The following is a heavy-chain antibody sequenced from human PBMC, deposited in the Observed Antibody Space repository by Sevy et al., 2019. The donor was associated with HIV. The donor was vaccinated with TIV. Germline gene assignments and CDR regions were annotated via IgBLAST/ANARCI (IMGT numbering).Heavy chain of an antibody. V-gene: IGHV3-48*03. Sequence: GGSLRLSCAASGLSFRSYELNWVRQAPGKGLQWISYISTGGCTIFYADSVKGRFTIPRDNAKNSVFLQMNSLRAEDTAVYFCATSRRDYYNYYFDYWGHGTVVTVSS. CDR3: ATSRRDYYNYYFDY. J-gene: IGHJ4*01. CDR1: GLSFRSYE. CDR2: ISTGGCTI. D-gene: IGHD3-22*01.